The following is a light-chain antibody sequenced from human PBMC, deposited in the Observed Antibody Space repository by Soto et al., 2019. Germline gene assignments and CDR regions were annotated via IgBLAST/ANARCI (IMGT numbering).Light chain of an antibody. CDR3: QQHNSFSIT. J-gene: IGKJ5*01. CDR1: QSVSGW. Sequence: DIQITQSPSTLSASFLDTVTVTCLASQSVSGWLAWYQQKPGKAPKLLIYKASSLESGVPSRFSGSGSGTEFTLTINSLQADDFATYYCQQHNSFSITFGQGTRLEIK. CDR2: KAS. V-gene: IGKV1-5*03.